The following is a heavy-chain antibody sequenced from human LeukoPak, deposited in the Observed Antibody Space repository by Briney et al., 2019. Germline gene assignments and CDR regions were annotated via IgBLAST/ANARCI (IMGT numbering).Heavy chain of an antibody. CDR3: AREGRDGYKFDY. CDR2: IYYSGST. D-gene: IGHD5-24*01. CDR1: GGSISSYY. V-gene: IGHV4-59*01. J-gene: IGHJ4*02. Sequence: SETLSLTCTVSGGSISSYYWSWIRQSPGKGLEWIGYIYYSGSTTYSPSLKSRVTISVDSSKNQFFLKLSSVTAADTAVYYCAREGRDGYKFDYWGQGTLVTVSS.